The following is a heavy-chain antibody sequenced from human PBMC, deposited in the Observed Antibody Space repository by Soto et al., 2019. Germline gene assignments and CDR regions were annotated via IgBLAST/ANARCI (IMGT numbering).Heavy chain of an antibody. Sequence: GGSLRLSCAASGFTFSSYGMHWVRQAPGKGLEWVAVISYDGSNKYYADSVKGRFTISRDNSKNTLYLQMNSLRAEDTAVYYCAKGRDYGDSYWYFDLWGRGTLVTVSS. V-gene: IGHV3-30*18. D-gene: IGHD4-17*01. J-gene: IGHJ2*01. CDR3: AKGRDYGDSYWYFDL. CDR2: ISYDGSNK. CDR1: GFTFSSYG.